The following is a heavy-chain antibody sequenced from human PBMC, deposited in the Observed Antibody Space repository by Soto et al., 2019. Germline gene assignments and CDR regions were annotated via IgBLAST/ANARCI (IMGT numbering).Heavy chain of an antibody. CDR1: GFSFSNYG. J-gene: IGHJ4*02. CDR3: AKDGEN. CDR2: ISYDGSKK. V-gene: IGHV3-30*18. Sequence: QVQLVESGGGVVQPGRSLSLSCAASGFSFSNYGMHWVRQAPGKGLEWVAVISYDGSKKYYGDSVKGRFTISRDNSKNTLYLEMNSLRTEDTAVYYCAKDGENWGQGNLVTVSS. D-gene: IGHD3-10*01.